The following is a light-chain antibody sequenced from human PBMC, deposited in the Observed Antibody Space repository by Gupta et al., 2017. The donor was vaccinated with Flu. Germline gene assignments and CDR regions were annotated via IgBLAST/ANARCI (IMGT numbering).Light chain of an antibody. CDR3: SSFTSTNTWV. CDR2: EVN. V-gene: IGLV2-14*01. Sequence: QSPLTQPASVSGSQGQSLTISCTGTSTDVGAYDYVSCYQQHPDKAPKLMIYEVNKRPSGIANCFSGSTSGNAASLTISGHQAEDEADYYGSSFTSTNTWVFGGGTKLTVL. J-gene: IGLJ3*02. CDR1: STDVGAYDY.